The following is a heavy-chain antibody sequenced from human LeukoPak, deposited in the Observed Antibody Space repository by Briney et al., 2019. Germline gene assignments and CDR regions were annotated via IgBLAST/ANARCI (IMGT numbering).Heavy chain of an antibody. V-gene: IGHV3-30*02. Sequence: GGSLRLSCAVSGFTFSTYGMHSVRQAPGKGLDWVAYIRYDGGNKYYTDSVKGRFTISRDNSKNTLYLQMNSLRAEDTAVYYCAKNQYGSSYYFDYWGQGTLVTVSS. CDR3: AKNQYGSSYYFDY. CDR1: GFTFSTYG. J-gene: IGHJ4*02. D-gene: IGHD6-6*01. CDR2: IRYDGGNK.